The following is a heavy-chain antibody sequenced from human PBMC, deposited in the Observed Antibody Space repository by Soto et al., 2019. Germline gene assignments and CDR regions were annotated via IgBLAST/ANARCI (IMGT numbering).Heavy chain of an antibody. J-gene: IGHJ4*02. CDR2: ISGSGDST. CDR3: ARRGSGSYYDY. Sequence: GGSLRLSCAASGFTFSSYAMRWVRQAPVKGLEWVSAISGSGDSTYYADSVKGRFTISRDNSKNTLYLQMNSLRSVDTAVYYCARRGSGSYYDYWGQGTLVTVSS. V-gene: IGHV3-23*01. CDR1: GFTFSSYA. D-gene: IGHD1-26*01.